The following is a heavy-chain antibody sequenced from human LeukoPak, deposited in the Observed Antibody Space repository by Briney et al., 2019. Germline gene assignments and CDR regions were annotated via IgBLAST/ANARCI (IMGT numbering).Heavy chain of an antibody. CDR2: INHSGST. V-gene: IGHV4-34*01. J-gene: IGHJ4*02. CDR1: GGSFSGYY. Sequence: PSETLSLTCAVYGGSFSGYYWSWIRQPPGKGLEWIGEINHSGSTNSNPSLKSRVTISVDTSKNQFSLKLSSVTAADTAVYYCARGVGSYDYVWGSYRRQYYFDYWGQGTLVTVSS. D-gene: IGHD3-16*02. CDR3: ARGVGSYDYVWGSYRRQYYFDY.